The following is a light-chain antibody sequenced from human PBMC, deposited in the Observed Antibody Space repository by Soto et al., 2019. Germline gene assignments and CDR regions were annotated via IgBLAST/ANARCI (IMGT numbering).Light chain of an antibody. CDR2: AAS. J-gene: IGKJ4*01. CDR3: QQLNSYPRT. V-gene: IGKV1-9*01. Sequence: IPLTQSPSSLSASVGDRVTITCRASQGISSYLTWYQHKPGKAPKLLIYAASTLHSGVPSKFSGSGSGTDFTLTISSLQPEDFATSYCQQLNSYPRTFGGGTKVEIK. CDR1: QGISSY.